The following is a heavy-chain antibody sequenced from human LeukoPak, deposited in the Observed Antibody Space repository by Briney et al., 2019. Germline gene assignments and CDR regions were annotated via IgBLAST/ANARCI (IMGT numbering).Heavy chain of an antibody. V-gene: IGHV3-30-3*01. CDR2: ISYDGGNK. CDR3: ARAYGDYGEAFDY. CDR1: GFTFSSYA. D-gene: IGHD4-17*01. J-gene: IGHJ4*02. Sequence: GGSLRLSCAASGFTFSSYAMHWVRQAPGKGLEWVAVISYDGGNKYYADSVKGRFTISRDNSKNTLYLQMSSLRAEDTAVYYCARAYGDYGEAFDYWGQGTLVTVSS.